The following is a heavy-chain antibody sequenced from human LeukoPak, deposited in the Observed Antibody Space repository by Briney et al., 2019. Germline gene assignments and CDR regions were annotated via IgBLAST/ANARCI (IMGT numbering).Heavy chain of an antibody. J-gene: IGHJ4*02. D-gene: IGHD5-12*01. Sequence: SETLSLTCAVYGGSFSDYYWSWIRQPPGKGLEWIGEINQSGYNNYNPSLKSRVTILAEMSKNQFSLKLSSVTAADTAVYYCAIRRGYSGYDYWGQGTLVTVSS. CDR2: INQSGYN. V-gene: IGHV4-34*01. CDR3: AIRRGYSGYDY. CDR1: GGSFSDYY.